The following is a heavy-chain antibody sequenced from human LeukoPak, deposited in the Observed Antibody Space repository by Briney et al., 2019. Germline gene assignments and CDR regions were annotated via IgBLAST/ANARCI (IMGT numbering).Heavy chain of an antibody. CDR2: INHSGST. D-gene: IGHD3-10*01. CDR1: GGSFSGYY. J-gene: IGHJ4*02. V-gene: IGHV4-34*01. CDR3: ARGRITMVRGVIPFDY. Sequence: SETLSLTCAVYGGSFSGYYWSWIRQPPGKGLEWIGEINHSGSTNYDPSLKSRVTISVDTSKNQFSLKLSSVTAADTAVYYCARGRITMVRGVIPFDYWGQGTLVIVSS.